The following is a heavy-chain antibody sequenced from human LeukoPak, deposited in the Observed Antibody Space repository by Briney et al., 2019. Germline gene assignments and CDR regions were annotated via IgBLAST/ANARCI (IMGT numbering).Heavy chain of an antibody. J-gene: IGHJ4*02. CDR1: GYSFSNYG. D-gene: IGHD5-12*01. Sequence: ASVKVSCKASGYSFSNYGISWVRQAPGQGLEWMGWISGYNGNTNYAQKFQGRVTMTTDTSTSTAYMELRSLGSDDTAVYYCARDCGYQCLFDYWGQGTLVTVSS. V-gene: IGHV1-18*01. CDR3: ARDCGYQCLFDY. CDR2: ISGYNGNT.